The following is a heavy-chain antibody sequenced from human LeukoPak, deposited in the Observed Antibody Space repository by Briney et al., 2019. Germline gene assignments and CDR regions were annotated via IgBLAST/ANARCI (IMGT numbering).Heavy chain of an antibody. Sequence: PGGSLRLSCAASGFTFSSYWMSWVRQAPGKGLEWVAYIIPSGSTTKYADSVKGRFTISRDNAKNSLYLQMNSLRAEDTAVYYCGGSGTYYLGYFQHWGQGTLVTVSS. CDR3: GGSGTYYLGYFQH. CDR2: IIPSGSTT. V-gene: IGHV3-48*04. J-gene: IGHJ1*01. D-gene: IGHD3-10*01. CDR1: GFTFSSYW.